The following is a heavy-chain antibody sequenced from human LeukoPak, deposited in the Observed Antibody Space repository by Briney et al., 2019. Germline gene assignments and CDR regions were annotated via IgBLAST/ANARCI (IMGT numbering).Heavy chain of an antibody. Sequence: ASVKVSCKASGYTFSSYGINWLRQAPGQGLEWMGWISTNNGNTNYEQNLQDRVTMTTDTATSTAYMELRSLRSDDTAIYYCARERDDSSGYYYGVFDYWGQGTLVTVSS. CDR1: GYTFSSYG. D-gene: IGHD3-22*01. J-gene: IGHJ4*02. CDR2: ISTNNGNT. V-gene: IGHV1-18*01. CDR3: ARERDDSSGYYYGVFDY.